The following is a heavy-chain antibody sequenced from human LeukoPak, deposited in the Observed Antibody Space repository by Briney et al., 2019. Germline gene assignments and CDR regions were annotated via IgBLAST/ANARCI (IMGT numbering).Heavy chain of an antibody. J-gene: IGHJ4*02. V-gene: IGHV3-30*02. Sequence: GGSLRLSCAASGFSFSSYGMHWVRHAPGKGLERVAFIRYEGSNKYYADSVKGRFTISRDNSKNTLYLQMNSLRAEDTAVYYCAKLSIAVAGKVDYCGQGTLVTVSS. D-gene: IGHD6-19*01. CDR3: AKLSIAVAGKVDY. CDR2: IRYEGSNK. CDR1: GFSFSSYG.